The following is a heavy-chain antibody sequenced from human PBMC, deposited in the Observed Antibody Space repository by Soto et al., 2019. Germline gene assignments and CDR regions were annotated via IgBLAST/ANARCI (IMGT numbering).Heavy chain of an antibody. CDR1: GGSFSGYY. D-gene: IGHD5-12*01. J-gene: IGHJ5*02. V-gene: IGHV4-34*01. CDR3: ARGPTLYSGYDSFRNFRRNWFDP. CDR2: INHSGST. Sequence: SETLSLTCAVYGGSFSGYYWSWIRQPPGKGLEWIGEINHSGSTNYNPSLKSRVTISVDTSMNQFSLKLSSVTAADTAVYYCARGPTLYSGYDSFRNFRRNWFDPWGQGTLVTVSS.